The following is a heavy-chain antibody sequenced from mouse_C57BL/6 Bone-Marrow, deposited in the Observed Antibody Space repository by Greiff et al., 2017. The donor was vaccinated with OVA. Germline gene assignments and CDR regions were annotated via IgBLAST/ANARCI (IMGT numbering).Heavy chain of an antibody. V-gene: IGHV1-64*01. D-gene: IGHD1-1*01. CDR2: IHPNSGST. J-gene: IGHJ4*01. Sequence: QVQLQQPGAELVKPGASVKLSCKASGYTFTSYWMHWVKQRPGQSLEWIGMIHPNSGSTNYNEKFKSKATLTVDKSSSTAYMQLSSLTSEDSAVYYCARSHYYGSSYEAMDYWGQGTSVTVSS. CDR3: ARSHYYGSSYEAMDY. CDR1: GYTFTSYW.